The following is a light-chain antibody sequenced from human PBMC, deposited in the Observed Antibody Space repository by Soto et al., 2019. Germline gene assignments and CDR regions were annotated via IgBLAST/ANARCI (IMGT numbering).Light chain of an antibody. J-gene: IGKJ4*01. CDR3: QQYNKWPLT. CDR2: WAS. V-gene: IGKV4-1*01. CDR1: QSVLYSSNNKNY. Sequence: DIVMTQSPDSLAVSLGERATINCKSSQSVLYSSNNKNYLAWYQQKPGQPPKQLIYWASTRESGVPDRFSGSGSGTDFSLTISSLQAEDVAVYYCQQYNKWPLTFGGGTKWIS.